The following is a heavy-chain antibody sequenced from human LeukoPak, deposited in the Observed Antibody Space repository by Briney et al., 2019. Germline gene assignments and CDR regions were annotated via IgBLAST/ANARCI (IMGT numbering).Heavy chain of an antibody. D-gene: IGHD5-12*01. CDR3: AGSPGGYSGFPDEYYYYGMDV. Sequence: GGSLRLSCAASGFTFSSYWMSWVRQAPGKGLKWVANIKQDGSEKYYVDSVKGRFTISRDNAKNSLYLRMNSLRAEDTAVYYCAGSPGGYSGFPDEYYYYGMDVWGQGTTVTVSS. CDR1: GFTFSSYW. V-gene: IGHV3-7*01. J-gene: IGHJ6*02. CDR2: IKQDGSEK.